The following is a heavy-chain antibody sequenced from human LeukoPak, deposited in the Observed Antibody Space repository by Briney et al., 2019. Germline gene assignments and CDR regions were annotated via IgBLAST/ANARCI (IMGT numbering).Heavy chain of an antibody. Sequence: GGSLRLSCEASGLTFSSYAMGWVRQAPGKGLEWVSAISVSGSSTDYADPVKGRFTISRDNSKSTLYLQMNSLRAEDTAVYYCAARYYYDSSGSHSPYWGQGTLVTVSS. J-gene: IGHJ4*02. D-gene: IGHD3-22*01. CDR2: ISVSGSST. CDR1: GLTFSSYA. V-gene: IGHV3-23*01. CDR3: AARYYYDSSGSHSPY.